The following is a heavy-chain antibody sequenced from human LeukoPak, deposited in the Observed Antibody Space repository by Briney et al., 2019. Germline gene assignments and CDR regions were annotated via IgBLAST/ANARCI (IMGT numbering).Heavy chain of an antibody. V-gene: IGHV3-30*18. D-gene: IGHD6-13*01. CDR1: GSTFSSYG. Sequence: GGSLRLSCAASGSTFSSYGMHWVRQAPGKGLEWVAVISYDGSNKYYADSVKGRFTISRDNSKNTLYLQMNSLRAEDTAVYYCAKDRDAVSSSWEAFDYWGQGTLVTVSS. CDR2: ISYDGSNK. J-gene: IGHJ4*02. CDR3: AKDRDAVSSSWEAFDY.